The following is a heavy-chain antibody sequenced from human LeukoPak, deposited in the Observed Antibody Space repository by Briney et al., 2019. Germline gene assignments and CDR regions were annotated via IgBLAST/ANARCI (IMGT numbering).Heavy chain of an antibody. CDR3: ARDPTMVRGKFDP. J-gene: IGHJ5*02. CDR2: IIPIFGTA. CDR1: GGTFSSYA. V-gene: IGHV1-69*13. D-gene: IGHD3-10*01. Sequence: SVKVSCKASGGTFSSYAINWVRQAPGQGLEWMGGIIPIFGTANYAQKFQGRVTITADESTSTAYMELSSLRSEDTAVYYRARDPTMVRGKFDPWGQGTLVTVSS.